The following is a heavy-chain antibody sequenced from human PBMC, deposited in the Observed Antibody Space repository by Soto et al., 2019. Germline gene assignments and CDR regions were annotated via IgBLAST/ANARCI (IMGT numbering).Heavy chain of an antibody. CDR3: ASAGYSRAGYYGMDV. V-gene: IGHV4-31*03. CDR1: GGSISSGGYY. Sequence: PSETLSLTCTVSGGSISSGGYYWSWIRQHPGKGLEWIGYIYYSGSTYYNPSLKSRVTISVDKSKNQFSLKLSSVTAADTAVYYCASAGYSRAGYYGMDVWGQGTTVTVSS. D-gene: IGHD6-13*01. CDR2: IYYSGST. J-gene: IGHJ6*02.